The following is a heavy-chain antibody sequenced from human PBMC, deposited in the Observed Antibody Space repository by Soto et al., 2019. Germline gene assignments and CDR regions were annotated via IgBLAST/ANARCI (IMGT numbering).Heavy chain of an antibody. CDR1: GGSVSSTSFY. CDR3: ARHVRGYCSSPSSHSDY. Sequence: SETLSLTCSVSGGSVSSTSFYWGWVRQPPGKGLEWIGSVYYSGSTYSNPSLKSRVTVSVDTSKNQFSLQLSSVTAADTAVYFCARHVRGYCSSPSSHSDYWGQGTLVTVSP. CDR2: VYYSGST. D-gene: IGHD2-2*03. J-gene: IGHJ4*02. V-gene: IGHV4-39*01.